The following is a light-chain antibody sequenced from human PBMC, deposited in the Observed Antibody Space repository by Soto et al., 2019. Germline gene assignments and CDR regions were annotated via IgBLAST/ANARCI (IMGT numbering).Light chain of an antibody. Sequence: QSALTQPAAVSGSPGQSISISCSGTSRDIGAYNYVSWYLQHPGKAPKLMIYEVVNRPSAVSIRFSGSTSGNTASLTISGLQAQDEADYYCCSYADGSIYVFGTGTKVTVL. J-gene: IGLJ1*01. V-gene: IGLV2-14*01. CDR3: CSYADGSIYV. CDR1: SRDIGAYNY. CDR2: EVV.